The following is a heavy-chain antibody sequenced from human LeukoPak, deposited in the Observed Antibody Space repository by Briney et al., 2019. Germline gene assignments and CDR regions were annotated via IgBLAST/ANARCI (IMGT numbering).Heavy chain of an antibody. CDR3: ARGGLWSSSGLDY. V-gene: IGHV4-59*01. Sequence: SETLSLTCTVSGGSISSYYWSWIRQPPGKGLEWIGYIYYSGSTNYNPSLKGRVTISVDTSKNQFSLKLSSVTAADTAVYYCARGGLWSSSGLDYWGQGTLVTVSS. D-gene: IGHD5-18*01. CDR2: IYYSGST. J-gene: IGHJ4*02. CDR1: GGSISSYY.